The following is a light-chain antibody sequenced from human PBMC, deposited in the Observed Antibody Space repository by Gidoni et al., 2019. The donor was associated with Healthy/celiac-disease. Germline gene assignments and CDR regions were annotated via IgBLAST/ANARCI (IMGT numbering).Light chain of an antibody. V-gene: IGKV3-11*01. J-gene: IGKJ1*01. Sequence: EIVLTQSPATLSLSPGERATLSCRASQSVSSYLAWNQQKPGQAPRLLIYDASNRATGIPARFSGSGSGTDFTLTISSLEPEDFAVYYCQQRSNWTFGQXTKVEIK. CDR2: DAS. CDR3: QQRSNWT. CDR1: QSVSSY.